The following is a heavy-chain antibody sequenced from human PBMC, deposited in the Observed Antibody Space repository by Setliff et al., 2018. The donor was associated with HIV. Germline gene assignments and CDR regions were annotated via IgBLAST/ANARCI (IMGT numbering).Heavy chain of an antibody. CDR1: GDSVSGSNW. Sequence: SETLSLTCTVSGDSVSGSNWRTWVRRSPQKGLEWIGEVYHSGATNYNPSLKGRVAMSVDKSENQFSLRLNSVTAADTAVYYCARRPPPLQFLDSPSYYMDVWGKGTTVTVSS. CDR3: ARRPPPLQFLDSPSYYMDV. CDR2: VYHSGAT. D-gene: IGHD3-3*01. V-gene: IGHV4-4*02. J-gene: IGHJ6*03.